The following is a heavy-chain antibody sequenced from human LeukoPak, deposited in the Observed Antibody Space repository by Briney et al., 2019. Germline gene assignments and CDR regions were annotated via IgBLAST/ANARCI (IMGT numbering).Heavy chain of an antibody. CDR2: IYSAST. D-gene: IGHD6-19*01. CDR3: ARGRTSGGYPHFDS. Sequence: ASETLSLTCTVSGGSIDSYYWTWIRQPLGKGLEWIAYIYSASTNYNPSLTSRATITVDTSRNQFSLKLRSVTAADMAVYYCARGRTSGGYPHFDSWGQGIQVTVSS. J-gene: IGHJ4*02. CDR1: GGSIDSYY. V-gene: IGHV4-59*01.